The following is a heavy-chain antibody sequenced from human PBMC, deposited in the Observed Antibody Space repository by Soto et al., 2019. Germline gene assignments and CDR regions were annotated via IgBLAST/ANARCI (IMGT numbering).Heavy chain of an antibody. CDR1: GGSFSGYY. Sequence: SETLSLTCAVYGGSFSGYYWSWIRQPPGKGLEWIGEINHSGSTNYNPSLKSRVTISVDTSKNQFSLKLSSVTAADTAVYYCARLRLGFGSSWFYYYYGMDVWGQGTTVTVSS. J-gene: IGHJ6*02. CDR2: INHSGST. CDR3: ARLRLGFGSSWFYYYYGMDV. V-gene: IGHV4-34*01. D-gene: IGHD6-13*01.